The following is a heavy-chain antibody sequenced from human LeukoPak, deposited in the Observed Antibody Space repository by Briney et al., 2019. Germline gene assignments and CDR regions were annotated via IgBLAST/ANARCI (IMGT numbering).Heavy chain of an antibody. CDR2: ISSSSSYI. CDR1: GFTFSSYS. CDR3: ARARDGDYFYYYYGMDV. J-gene: IGHJ6*02. V-gene: IGHV3-21*01. Sequence: GGSLRLSCAVSGFTFSSYSMNWVRQAPGKGLEWVSSISSSSSYIYYADSVKGRFTISRDNAKNSPYLQMNSLRAEDTAVYYCARARDGDYFYYYYGMDVWGQGTTVTVSS. D-gene: IGHD4-17*01.